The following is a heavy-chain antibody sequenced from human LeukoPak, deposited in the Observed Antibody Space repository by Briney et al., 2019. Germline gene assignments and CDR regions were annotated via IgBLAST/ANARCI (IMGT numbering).Heavy chain of an antibody. Sequence: GGSLRLSCAASGFTFSSYSMNWVRQAPGKGLEGGSSISSSSSYIYYADSVKGRFTISRDNAKNSLYLQMNSLRAEDTAVYYCERDRAGSYSRSDYWGQGTLVTVSS. V-gene: IGHV3-21*01. CDR3: ERDRAGSYSRSDY. CDR2: ISSSSSYI. J-gene: IGHJ4*02. CDR1: GFTFSSYS. D-gene: IGHD1-26*01.